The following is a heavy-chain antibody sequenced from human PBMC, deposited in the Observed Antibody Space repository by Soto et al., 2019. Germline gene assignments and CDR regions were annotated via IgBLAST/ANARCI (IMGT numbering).Heavy chain of an antibody. Sequence: QPGGSLRLSCAASGFTVSSNYMSWVRQAPGKGLEWVSVIYSGGSTYYADSVKGRFTISRHNSKNTLYLQMNSLRAEDTAVYYCLTINSYGPPGSGYYYGMDVWGQGTTVTVSS. CDR3: LTINSYGPPGSGYYYGMDV. D-gene: IGHD5-18*01. V-gene: IGHV3-53*04. CDR2: IYSGGST. CDR1: GFTVSSNY. J-gene: IGHJ6*02.